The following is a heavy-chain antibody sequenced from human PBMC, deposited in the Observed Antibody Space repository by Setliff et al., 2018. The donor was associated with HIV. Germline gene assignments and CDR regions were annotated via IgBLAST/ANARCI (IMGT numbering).Heavy chain of an antibody. CDR1: GGSISSSSYY. CDR2: IYYSGNT. Sequence: KPSETLSLTCTVSGGSISSSSYYWGWIRQPPGKGLEWIGSIYYSGNTYYNPSLNSRVTMSVDTSKNQFFLKLNSVTAADTAVYYCARPERSGSWAFDIWGRGTMVTVSS. J-gene: IGHJ3*02. CDR3: ARPERSGSWAFDI. D-gene: IGHD6-19*01. V-gene: IGHV4-39*01.